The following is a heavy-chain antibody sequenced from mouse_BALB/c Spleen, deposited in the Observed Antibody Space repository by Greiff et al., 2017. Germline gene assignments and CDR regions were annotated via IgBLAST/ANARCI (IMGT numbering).Heavy chain of an antibody. V-gene: IGHV1-18*01. J-gene: IGHJ1*01. CDR2: INPNNGGT. CDR3: ARGGYGNSYWYFDV. D-gene: IGHD2-10*02. CDR1: GYTFTDYN. Sequence: VQLKQSGPELVKPGASVKIPCKASGYTFTDYNMDWVKQSHGKSLEWIGDINPNNGGTIYNQKFKGKATLTVDKSSSTAYMELRSLTSEDTAVYYCARGGYGNSYWYFDVWGAGTTVTVSS.